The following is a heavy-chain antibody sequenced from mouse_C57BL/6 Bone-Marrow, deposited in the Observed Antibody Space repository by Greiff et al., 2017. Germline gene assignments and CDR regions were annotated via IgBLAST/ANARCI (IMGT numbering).Heavy chain of an antibody. Sequence: EVQWVESGGGLVQPGGSLKLSCAASGFTFSDYGMAWVRQAPRKGPEWVAFISNLAYSIYYADTVTGRFTISRENAKNTLYLEMSSLRSEDTAMYYCARGPSYYAMDYWGQGTSVTVSS. J-gene: IGHJ4*01. CDR1: GFTFSDYG. CDR2: ISNLAYSI. CDR3: ARGPSYYAMDY. V-gene: IGHV5-15*01.